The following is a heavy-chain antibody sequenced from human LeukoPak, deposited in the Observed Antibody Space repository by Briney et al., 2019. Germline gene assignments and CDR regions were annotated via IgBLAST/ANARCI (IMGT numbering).Heavy chain of an antibody. D-gene: IGHD3-10*01. V-gene: IGHV4-59*01. CDR3: ARSMVRGVMYSDY. CDR2: IYYSGST. Sequence: SETLSLTCTVSGGSISSYYWSWIRQPPGKGLEWIGYIYYSGSTNYNPSLKSRVTISVDTSKNQFSLKLSSVTAADTAVYYCARSMVRGVMYSDYWGQGTLVTVSS. J-gene: IGHJ4*02. CDR1: GGSISSYY.